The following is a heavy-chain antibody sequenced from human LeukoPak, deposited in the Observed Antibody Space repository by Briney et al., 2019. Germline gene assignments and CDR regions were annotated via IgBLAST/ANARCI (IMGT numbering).Heavy chain of an antibody. CDR2: IKQDGSEK. D-gene: IGHD2-2*01. J-gene: IGHJ6*02. CDR1: GFTFSSYW. V-gene: IGHV3-7*01. Sequence: GGSLRLSCAASGFTFSSYWMSWVRQAPGNGLEWVANIKQDGSEKYYVDSVKGRFTISRDNAKNSLYLQMNSLRAEDTAVYYCARDRIVVVPASLLDYYYYYGMDVWGQGTTVTVSS. CDR3: ARDRIVVVPASLLDYYYYYGMDV.